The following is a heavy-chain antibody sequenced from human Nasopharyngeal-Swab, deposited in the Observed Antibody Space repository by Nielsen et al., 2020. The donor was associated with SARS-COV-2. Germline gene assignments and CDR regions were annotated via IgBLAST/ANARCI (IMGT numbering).Heavy chain of an antibody. J-gene: IGHJ4*02. Sequence: SVKVSCKASGGTLGCYAISWERQDPGQGLEWMGGIIPIFGTANSAQKFQVRVTITADESTSTAYMELSSLRSEDTALYYCARDNYDYVWGSYRRFDYWGQGTLVTVSS. V-gene: IGHV1-69*13. CDR2: IIPIFGTA. CDR1: GGTLGCYA. D-gene: IGHD3-16*02. CDR3: ARDNYDYVWGSYRRFDY.